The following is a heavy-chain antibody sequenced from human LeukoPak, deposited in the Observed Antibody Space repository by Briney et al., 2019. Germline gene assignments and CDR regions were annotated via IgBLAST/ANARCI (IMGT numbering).Heavy chain of an antibody. CDR2: IYSGGST. Sequence: GVSLRLSCAASGSTVSSNYMSWVRQAPGKGLEWVSVIYSGGSTYYADSVKGRFTISRDDSKNTLSLQMNSLRAEDTAVYYCARVFGRRAFDIWGQGTMVTVSS. J-gene: IGHJ3*02. CDR3: ARVFGRRAFDI. D-gene: IGHD3-16*01. V-gene: IGHV3-53*01. CDR1: GSTVSSNY.